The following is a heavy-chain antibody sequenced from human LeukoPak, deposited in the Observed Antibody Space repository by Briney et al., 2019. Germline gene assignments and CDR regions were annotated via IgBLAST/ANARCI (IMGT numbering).Heavy chain of an antibody. V-gene: IGHV3-30*18. Sequence: GGSLRLSCAASGFTFSSYGMHWVRQAPGKGLEWVAVISYDGSNKYYADSVKGRFTISRDNSKNTLYLQMNSLRAEDTAVYYCAKLGDILTGYPYYFDYWGQGTLVTVSS. CDR1: GFTFSSYG. D-gene: IGHD3-9*01. J-gene: IGHJ4*02. CDR2: ISYDGSNK. CDR3: AKLGDILTGYPYYFDY.